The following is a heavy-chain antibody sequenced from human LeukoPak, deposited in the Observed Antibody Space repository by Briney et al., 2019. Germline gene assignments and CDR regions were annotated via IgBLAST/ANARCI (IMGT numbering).Heavy chain of an antibody. J-gene: IGHJ4*02. CDR2: IIPILGIA. CDR3: ATITSSSWFDY. D-gene: IGHD6-13*01. CDR1: GYTFTGYY. Sequence: SVKVSCKASGYTFTGYYMHWVRQAPGQGLEWMGRIIPILGIANYAQKFQGRVTITADKSTSTAYMELSSLRSEDTAVYYCATITSSSWFDYWGQGTLVTVSS. V-gene: IGHV1-69*02.